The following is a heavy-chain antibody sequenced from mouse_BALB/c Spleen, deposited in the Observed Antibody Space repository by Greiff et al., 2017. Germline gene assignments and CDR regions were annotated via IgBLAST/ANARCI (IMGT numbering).Heavy chain of an antibody. Sequence: QVQLQQSGAELMKPGASVKISCKATGYTFSSYWIEWVKQRPGHGLEWIGEILPGSGSTNYNEKFKGKATFTADTSSNTAYMQLSSLTSEDSAVYYCARPYYRYGNYAMDYWGQGTSVTVSS. CDR3: ARPYYRYGNYAMDY. D-gene: IGHD2-14*01. V-gene: IGHV1-9*01. CDR1: GYTFSSYW. CDR2: ILPGSGST. J-gene: IGHJ4*01.